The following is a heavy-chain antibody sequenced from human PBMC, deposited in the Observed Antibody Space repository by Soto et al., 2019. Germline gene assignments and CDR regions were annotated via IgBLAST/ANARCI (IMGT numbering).Heavy chain of an antibody. CDR1: GGSISSYY. V-gene: IGHV4-59*01. CDR2: IYYSGST. Sequence: QVQLQESGPGLVKPSETLSLTCTVSGGSISSYYWSWIRQPPGKGLEWIGYIYYSGSTNYNPSLKSRVTISVDTSKNQFSLKLSSVTAADTAVYYCASLLSTVTTDYWGQGTLVTVSS. J-gene: IGHJ4*02. D-gene: IGHD4-17*01. CDR3: ASLLSTVTTDY.